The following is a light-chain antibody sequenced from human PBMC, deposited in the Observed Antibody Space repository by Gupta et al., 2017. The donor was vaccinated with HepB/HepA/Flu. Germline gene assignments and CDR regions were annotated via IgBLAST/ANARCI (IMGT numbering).Light chain of an antibody. CDR3: GAWDISVSAYV. V-gene: IGLV1-51*01. CDR1: TSNIGGNS. Sequence: QPVLTQPPPLSAAPGQTVAISCTGSTSNIGGNSVSWYQQFPETAPQLLIYDNDKRPSEIPDRFSASKSDTSATVYITGLQTGDDADYYCGAWDISVSAYVFGTGTGFTVL. J-gene: IGLJ1*01. CDR2: DND.